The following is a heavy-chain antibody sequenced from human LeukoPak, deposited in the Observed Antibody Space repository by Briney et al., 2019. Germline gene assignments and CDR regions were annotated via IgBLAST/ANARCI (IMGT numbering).Heavy chain of an antibody. D-gene: IGHD6-6*01. CDR3: ARGSRYSSSSSLDY. J-gene: IGHJ4*02. CDR1: GGSISSYY. CDR2: IYYSGST. Sequence: SETLSLTCTVSGGSISSYYWSWIRQPPGKGLEWIGYIYYSGSTNYNPSLKSRVTISVDTSKNQFSLKLSSVTAADTAVYYCARGSRYSSSSSLDYWGQGTLVTVSS. V-gene: IGHV4-59*01.